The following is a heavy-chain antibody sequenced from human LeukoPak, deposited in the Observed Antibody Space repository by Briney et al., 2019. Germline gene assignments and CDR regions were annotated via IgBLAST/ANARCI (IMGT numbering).Heavy chain of an antibody. D-gene: IGHD4-23*01. CDR3: ATAGLSGGNPKRDAFDI. CDR2: ISTSSSYI. CDR1: GFTFSSYT. Sequence: GGSLRLSCAVSGFTFSSYTMNWVRQAPGKGLEWVSSISTSSSYIYYADSVKGRFTISRDNAKNSLYLQMSSLRAEDTAVYYCATAGLSGGNPKRDAFDIWGQGTMVTVSS. V-gene: IGHV3-21*01. J-gene: IGHJ3*02.